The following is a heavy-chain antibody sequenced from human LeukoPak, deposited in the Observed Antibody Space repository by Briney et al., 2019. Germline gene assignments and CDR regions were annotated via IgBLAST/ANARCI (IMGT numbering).Heavy chain of an antibody. Sequence: PGGSLRLSYVDSGFTFSSYAMSWVRQVPGKGLEWVSGISDSGGSTYYADSVKGRFTISRDNSKNTLYLQMNSLRAEDTAVYYCASRQGLGWHYVNWGQGTLVTVSS. CDR1: GFTFSSYA. CDR3: ASRQGLGWHYVN. CDR2: ISDSGGST. J-gene: IGHJ4*02. V-gene: IGHV3-23*01. D-gene: IGHD3-10*02.